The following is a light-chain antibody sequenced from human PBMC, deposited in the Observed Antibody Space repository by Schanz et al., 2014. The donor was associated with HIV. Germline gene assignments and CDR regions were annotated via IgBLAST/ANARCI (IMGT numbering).Light chain of an antibody. CDR2: DFA. CDR3: CSCTNTNTWV. V-gene: IGLV2-14*03. CDR1: SSDISGSKY. Sequence: QSALTQPASVSGSPGQSITISCTGSSSDISGSKYVSWYQQHPGKAPKLVISDFANRPSGISPRFSASKSDNTASLTISGLQAEDEGDYYCCSCTNTNTWVFGGGTKLTVL. J-gene: IGLJ3*02.